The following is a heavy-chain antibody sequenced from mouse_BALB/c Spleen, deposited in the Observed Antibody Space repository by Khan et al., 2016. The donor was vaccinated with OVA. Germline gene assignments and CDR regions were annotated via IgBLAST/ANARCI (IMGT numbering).Heavy chain of an antibody. V-gene: IGHV1S81*02. J-gene: IGHJ2*01. Sequence: QVQLQQPGAELVKAGASVKMSCKASGYTFTSYWMHWVKQRLGQGLEWFAETNPTNGRTYYNEKFKSKATLTVDKSSSTAYMLLSGPTFEDSAVYYCARIKKIVATYFDYWGQGTTLKVSS. CDR1: GYTFTSYW. D-gene: IGHD1-1*01. CDR2: TNPTNGRT. CDR3: ARIKKIVATYFDY.